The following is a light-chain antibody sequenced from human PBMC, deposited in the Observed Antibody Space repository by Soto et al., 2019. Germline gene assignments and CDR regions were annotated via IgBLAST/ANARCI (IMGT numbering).Light chain of an antibody. J-gene: IGLJ2*01. V-gene: IGLV4-69*01. Sequence: QLVLTQSPSASASLGASVKLTCTLRSGHSSYAIAWHQQQPEKGPRYLLKLNSDGSHSKGDGIPDRFSGSSSGAERYLTISSLQSEDEADYYCQTWGTGIRVFGGGTKRTVL. CDR2: LNSDGSH. CDR3: QTWGTGIRV. CDR1: SGHSSYA.